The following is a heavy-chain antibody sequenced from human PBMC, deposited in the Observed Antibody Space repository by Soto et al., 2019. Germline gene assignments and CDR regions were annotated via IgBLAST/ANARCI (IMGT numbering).Heavy chain of an antibody. J-gene: IGHJ6*02. V-gene: IGHV1-46*01. CDR2: INPSGGST. D-gene: IGHD4-4*01. CDR1: GYTFTSYY. CDR3: ARDPTNGFTQNSNYQGLYGMDV. Sequence: GASVKVSCKASGYTFTSYYMHWVRQAPGQGLEWMGIINPSGGSTSYAQKFQGRVTMTRDTSTSTVYMELSSLRSEDTAVYYCARDPTNGFTQNSNYQGLYGMDVWGQGTTVTVS.